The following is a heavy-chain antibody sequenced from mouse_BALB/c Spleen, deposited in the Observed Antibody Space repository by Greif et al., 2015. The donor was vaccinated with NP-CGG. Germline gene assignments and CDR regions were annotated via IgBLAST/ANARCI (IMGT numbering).Heavy chain of an antibody. CDR3: ARYGNYYAMDY. CDR2: INPGSGDT. D-gene: IGHD2-1*01. J-gene: IGHJ4*01. CDR1: GYAFTNYL. Sequence: QVQLQQSGAELVRPGTSVKVSCKASGYAFTNYLIEWVKQRPGQGLEWIGVINPGSGDTNYNEKFKGKATLTADKSSSTAYMQLSSLTSDDSAVYFCARYGNYYAMDYWGQGTSVTVSS. V-gene: IGHV1-54*01.